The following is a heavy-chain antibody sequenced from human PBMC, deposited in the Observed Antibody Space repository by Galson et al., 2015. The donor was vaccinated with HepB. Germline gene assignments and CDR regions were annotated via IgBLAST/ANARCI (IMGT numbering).Heavy chain of an antibody. CDR2: ISGSGDT. Sequence: SLRLSCAASGFTFNDYAMTWVRQAPGKGLEWVSGISGSGDTYYADSVKGRFTISRDNSKNTLFLQMNSLRAEDTAVYYCAKDLRRAAVVHWAIGDYWGQGTLVTVSS. D-gene: IGHD6-19*01. J-gene: IGHJ4*02. CDR3: AKDLRRAAVVHWAIGDY. V-gene: IGHV3-23*01. CDR1: GFTFNDYA.